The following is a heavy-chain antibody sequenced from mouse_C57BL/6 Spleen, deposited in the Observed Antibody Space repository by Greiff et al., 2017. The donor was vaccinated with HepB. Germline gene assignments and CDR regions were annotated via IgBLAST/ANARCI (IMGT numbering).Heavy chain of an antibody. J-gene: IGHJ3*01. CDR1: GYAFSSYW. D-gene: IGHD1-1*01. Sequence: VQLQQSGAELVKPGASVKISCKASGYAFSSYWMNWVKQRPGKGLEWIGQIYPGDGDTNYNGKFKGKATLTADKSSSTAYMQLSSLTSEDSAVYFCARFHYGSSSFAYWGQGTLVTVSA. CDR3: ARFHYGSSSFAY. V-gene: IGHV1-80*01. CDR2: IYPGDGDT.